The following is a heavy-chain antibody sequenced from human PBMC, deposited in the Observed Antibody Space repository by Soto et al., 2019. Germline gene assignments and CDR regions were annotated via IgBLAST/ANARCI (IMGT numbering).Heavy chain of an antibody. CDR3: ARDTARAMVRIYYGMDV. CDR1: GFTFSSYC. D-gene: IGHD3-10*01. J-gene: IGHJ6*02. CDR2: IWYDGSNK. V-gene: IGHV3-33*01. Sequence: HPGGSLRLSCAASGFTFSSYCMHWVRQAPGKGLEWVAVIWYDGSNKYYADSVKGRFTISRDNSKNTLYLQMNSLRAEDTAVYYCARDTARAMVRIYYGMDVWGQGTTVTV.